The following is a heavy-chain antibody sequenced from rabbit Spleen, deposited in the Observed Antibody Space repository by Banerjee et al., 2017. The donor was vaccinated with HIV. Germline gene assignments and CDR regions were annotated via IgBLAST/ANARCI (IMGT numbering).Heavy chain of an antibody. CDR1: GFSFSSAYD. Sequence: QSLEESGGDLVKPGASLTLTCTASGFSFSSAYDMCWVRQAPGKGLEWIAYTYTGSGSTYYANWAKGRFTISKTSSTTVTLQMNSLTAADTATYFCARDLTDVIGWNFGWWGPGTLVTVS. CDR3: ARDLTDVIGWNFGW. J-gene: IGHJ4*01. D-gene: IGHD1-1*01. CDR2: TYTGSGST. V-gene: IGHV1S40*01.